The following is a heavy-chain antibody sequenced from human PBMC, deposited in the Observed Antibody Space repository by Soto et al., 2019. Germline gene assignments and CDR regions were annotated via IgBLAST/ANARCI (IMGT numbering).Heavy chain of an antibody. CDR1: GASISRSTSY. Sequence: QLQLQESGPGLVKPSETLSLTCTVSGASISRSTSYWGWIRQPPGKGLDWIGTFYYRGSTDYNPSLKSRVTIDVDASKNQFSLRLSSVTAADTAVYYCATQVLDGYSISWGQGTLLTVSS. CDR2: FYYRGST. J-gene: IGHJ5*02. V-gene: IGHV4-39*01. CDR3: ATQVLDGYSIS. D-gene: IGHD6-13*01.